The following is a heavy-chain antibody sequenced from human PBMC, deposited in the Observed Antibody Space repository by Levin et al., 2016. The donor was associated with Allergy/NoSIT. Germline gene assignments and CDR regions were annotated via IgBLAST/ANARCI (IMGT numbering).Heavy chain of an antibody. CDR3: ARVTGLWGPFDY. V-gene: IGHV3-30*14. J-gene: IGHJ4*02. Sequence: GGSLRLSCAASGFTFSSYTMHWVRQAPGKGLEWVAVVSFDGNTHYYAESVKGRFTISRDKSNNTLYLLMKSLRAEDTAVYYCARVTGLWGPFDYWGQGAPVTRLL. D-gene: IGHD7-27*01. CDR1: GFTFSSYT. CDR2: VSFDGNTH.